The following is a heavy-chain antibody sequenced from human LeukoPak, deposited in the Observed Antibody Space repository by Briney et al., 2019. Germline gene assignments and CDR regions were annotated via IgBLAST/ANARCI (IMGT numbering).Heavy chain of an antibody. CDR1: GFTIGTAW. J-gene: IGHJ6*04. V-gene: IGHV3-15*01. Sequence: GGSLRLSCVSSGFTIGTAWMSWVRQAPGKGLEWLGHIKSEGEGATTDYAAPAKGRFAISRDDSKNMIYLQMSCLKIDDTAIYYCIAHFPYFYGFDVWGKGTTVTVSS. CDR3: IAHFPYFYGFDV. CDR2: IKSEGEGATT. D-gene: IGHD3-3*02.